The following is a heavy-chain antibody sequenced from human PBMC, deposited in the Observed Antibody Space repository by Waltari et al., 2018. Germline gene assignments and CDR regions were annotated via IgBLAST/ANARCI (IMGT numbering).Heavy chain of an antibody. CDR3: ARGRGFGGQHY. V-gene: IGHV4-59*01. D-gene: IGHD3-10*01. J-gene: IGHJ4*02. CDR2: IYYSGST. CDR1: GGSIRSYY. Sequence: QVQLQESGHGLVKPSETLSLTCTVSGGSIRSYYWSWIRQPPGKGLEWIGYIYYSGSTNYNPSLKSRVTISVDTSKNQFALKLSSVTAADTAVYYCARGRGFGGQHYWGQGTLVTVSS.